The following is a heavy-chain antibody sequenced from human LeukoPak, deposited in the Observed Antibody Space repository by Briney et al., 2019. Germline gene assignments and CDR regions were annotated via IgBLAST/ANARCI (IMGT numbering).Heavy chain of an antibody. CDR2: ISSSGSTI. Sequence: PGGSLRLSCAASGCTFSDYYMSWLRQAPGKGLEWVSYISSSGSTIYYADSVKGRFTISRDNAKNSLDLQMNSLRAEDTAVYYCARFGPRRTPYYFDYWGQGTLVTVSS. CDR3: ARFGPRRTPYYFDY. V-gene: IGHV3-11*01. CDR1: GCTFSDYY. J-gene: IGHJ4*02. D-gene: IGHD3-16*01.